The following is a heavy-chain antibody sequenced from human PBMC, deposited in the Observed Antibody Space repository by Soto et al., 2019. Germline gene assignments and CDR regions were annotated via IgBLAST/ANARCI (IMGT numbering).Heavy chain of an antibody. V-gene: IGHV3-23*01. CDR3: AKDSNKYSSSLRGRYFDY. D-gene: IGHD4-4*01. CDR1: GFPFSSYV. Sequence: EVQLLESGGGLVQRGGSLRLSCAASGFPFSSYVMSWVRQAPGKGLEWVSGISGGGSNTFYADSVKGRFTISRDNSKNTLILPMNSLGAEDTAVYYCAKDSNKYSSSLRGRYFDYWGQGIGVTVSS. CDR2: ISGGGSNT. J-gene: IGHJ4*02.